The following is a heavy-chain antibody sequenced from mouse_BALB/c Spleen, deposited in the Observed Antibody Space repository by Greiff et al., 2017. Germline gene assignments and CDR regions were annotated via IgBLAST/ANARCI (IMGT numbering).Heavy chain of an antibody. Sequence: VQLQQSGAELVRPGTSVKISCKASGYTFTNYWLGWVKQRPGHGLEWIGDIYPGGGYTNYNEKFKGKATLTADTSSSTAYMQLSSLTSEDSAVYFCARKGLNWDLYYFDYWGQGTTLTVSS. J-gene: IGHJ2*01. V-gene: IGHV1-63*02. CDR3: ARKGLNWDLYYFDY. CDR1: GYTFTNYW. CDR2: IYPGGGYT. D-gene: IGHD4-1*01.